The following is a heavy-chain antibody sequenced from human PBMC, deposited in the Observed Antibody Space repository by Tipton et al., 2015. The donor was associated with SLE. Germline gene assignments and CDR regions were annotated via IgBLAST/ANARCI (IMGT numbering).Heavy chain of an antibody. Sequence: SLRLSCADSGSYFNYYAMYWVRQAPGKGLEWVGVIWYDGSGEHYADSVKGRFTISRDISKNTLYLQMNGLRAEDTAVYYCARQGYKDWGQGTTVTVSS. J-gene: IGHJ3*01. CDR1: GSYFNYYA. D-gene: IGHD5-18*01. V-gene: IGHV3-33*07. CDR3: ARQGYKD. CDR2: IWYDGSGE.